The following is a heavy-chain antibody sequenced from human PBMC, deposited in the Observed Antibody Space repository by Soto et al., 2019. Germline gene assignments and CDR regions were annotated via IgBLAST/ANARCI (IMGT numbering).Heavy chain of an antibody. J-gene: IGHJ4*02. V-gene: IGHV4-39*01. CDR1: GGSISSSSYY. Sequence: ETLYLTCTVSGGSISSSSYYWGWIRQPPGKGLEWIGSIYYSGSTYYNPSLKSRVTISVDTSKNQFSLKLSSVTAADTAVYYCARTTGRHLDFWGQGILVTVSS. D-gene: IGHD4-4*01. CDR2: IYYSGST. CDR3: ARTTGRHLDF.